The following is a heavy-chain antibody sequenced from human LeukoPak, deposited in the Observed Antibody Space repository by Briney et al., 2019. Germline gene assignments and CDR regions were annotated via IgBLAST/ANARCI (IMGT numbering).Heavy chain of an antibody. V-gene: IGHV3-33*01. Sequence: GSLRLSCAAPGIPFSSFGMHWLRQAPGKGLEWVAFIWYDGSNKYYADSVKGRSTISRDNSKNTLYLQMNSLTAEDTAVYYCARDGTVTAGPFDPWGGGTLVTVSS. CDR3: ARDGTVTAGPFDP. D-gene: IGHD4-17*01. CDR2: IWYDGSNK. J-gene: IGHJ5*02. CDR1: GIPFSSFG.